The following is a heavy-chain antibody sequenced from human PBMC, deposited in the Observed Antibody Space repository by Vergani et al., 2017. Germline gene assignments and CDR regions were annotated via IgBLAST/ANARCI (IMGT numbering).Heavy chain of an antibody. CDR3: ARDLPRFLEWFKNDDDGMDV. CDR2: ISSSCSTV. J-gene: IGHJ6*02. V-gene: IGHV3-11*01. Sequence: QVQLVESGGGLVKPGGSLRLSCAASGFTFSDYYMSWIRQAPGKGLEWVSYISSSCSTVYYADSVKGRFTISRDNAKNSLYLQMNSLRAEDAAVYYCARDLPRFLEWFKNDDDGMDVWGQGTTVTVSS. D-gene: IGHD3-3*01. CDR1: GFTFSDYY.